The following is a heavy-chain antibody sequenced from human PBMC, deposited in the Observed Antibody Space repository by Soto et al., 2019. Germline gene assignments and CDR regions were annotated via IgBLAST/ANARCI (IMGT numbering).Heavy chain of an antibody. CDR2: INSDGSTT. D-gene: IGHD5-18*01. Sequence: GGSLRLSCAASGFTFSSYWMHWVRQAAGKGLVWVSQINSDGSTTTYADSVKGRFTISRDNAKNTVYLQMNSLRAEDTAVYYCATLNSYGADYWGQGTLVTVSS. CDR1: GFTFSSYW. CDR3: ATLNSYGADY. V-gene: IGHV3-74*01. J-gene: IGHJ4*02.